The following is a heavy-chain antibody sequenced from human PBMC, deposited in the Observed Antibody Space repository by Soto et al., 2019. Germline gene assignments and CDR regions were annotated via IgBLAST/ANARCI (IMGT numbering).Heavy chain of an antibody. D-gene: IGHD1-26*01. CDR2: IYSGGST. Sequence: GGSLRLSCAASGFTVSSNYMSWVRQAPGKGLEWVSVIYSGGSTYYADSVKGRSTISRDNSKNTVHLQMNSLRAEDTAVYYCAREWELPNYYGMDVWGQGTTVTVSS. CDR3: AREWELPNYYGMDV. J-gene: IGHJ6*02. V-gene: IGHV3-53*01. CDR1: GFTVSSNY.